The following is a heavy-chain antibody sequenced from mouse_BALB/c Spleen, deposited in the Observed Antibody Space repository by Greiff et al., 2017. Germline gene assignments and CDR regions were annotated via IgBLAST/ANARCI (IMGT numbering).Heavy chain of an antibody. J-gene: IGHJ2*01. D-gene: IGHD1-1*01. Sequence: QVQLKQSGAELARPGASVKLSCKASGYTFTSYWMQWVKQRPGQGLEWIGAIYPGDGDTRYTQKFKGKATLTADKSSSTAYMQLSSLASEDSAVYYCALLRYYFDYWGQGTTLTVSS. CDR3: ALLRYYFDY. CDR2: IYPGDGDT. CDR1: GYTFTSYW. V-gene: IGHV1-87*01.